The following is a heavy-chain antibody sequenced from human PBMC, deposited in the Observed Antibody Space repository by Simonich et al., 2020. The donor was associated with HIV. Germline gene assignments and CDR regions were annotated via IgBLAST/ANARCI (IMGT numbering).Heavy chain of an antibody. V-gene: IGHV3-72*01. J-gene: IGHJ6*02. Sequence: EVQLVESGGGLVQPGGSLRLSCAASGFTFSDHYMDWVRQAQGKGREGVGRTRKKANSYTTEYAASVKGRFTISRDDSRNSLYLQMNTLKTEDTAVYYCARGARLTTDSYYYGMDVWGQGTTVTVSS. D-gene: IGHD3-22*01. CDR2: TRKKANSYTT. CDR3: ARGARLTTDSYYYGMDV. CDR1: GFTFSDHY.